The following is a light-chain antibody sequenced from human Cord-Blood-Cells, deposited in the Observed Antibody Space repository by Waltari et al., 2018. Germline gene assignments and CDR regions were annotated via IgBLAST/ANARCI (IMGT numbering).Light chain of an antibody. Sequence: EIVMTQSPATLSVSPGERATPSCRASQSVSSNLAWYQQKPGQAPRLLIYGASTRATGIPARFSGSGSGTEFTLTISSLQSEDFAVYYCQQYGSSPPYTFGQGTKLEIK. J-gene: IGKJ2*01. V-gene: IGKV3-15*01. CDR2: GAS. CDR1: QSVSSN. CDR3: QQYGSSPPYT.